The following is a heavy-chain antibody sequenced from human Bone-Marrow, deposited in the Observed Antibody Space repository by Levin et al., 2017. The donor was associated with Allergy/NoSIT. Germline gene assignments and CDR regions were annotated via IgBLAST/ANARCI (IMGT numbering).Heavy chain of an antibody. CDR2: INADNGHT. V-gene: IGHV1-18*01. CDR1: GYDFIRYG. CDR3: ARVGISRGPDRGQSYGMDV. Sequence: GESLKISCKASGYDFIRYGISWVRQAPGQGLEWMGWINADNGHTKNVQKFQGRVTMTTDPFTKIAYMEVRSLRSDDTATYYCARVGISRGPDRGQSYGMDVWGQGTTVIVSS. J-gene: IGHJ6*02. D-gene: IGHD1-14*01.